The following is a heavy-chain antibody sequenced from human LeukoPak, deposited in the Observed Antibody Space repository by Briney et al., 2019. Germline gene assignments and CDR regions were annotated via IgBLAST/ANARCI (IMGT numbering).Heavy chain of an antibody. V-gene: IGHV1-58*02. J-gene: IGHJ3*02. CDR2: IVVGSGNT. CDR1: GFTFTSSA. Sequence: ASVKVSCKASGFTFTSSAMQGVRQARGQRLEWIGWIVVGSGNTNYAQKFQERVTITRDMSTSTAYMELSSLRSEDTAVYYRAADHGTYDGKNADDAFDIWGQGTMATVSS. CDR3: AADHGTYDGKNADDAFDI. D-gene: IGHD1-26*01.